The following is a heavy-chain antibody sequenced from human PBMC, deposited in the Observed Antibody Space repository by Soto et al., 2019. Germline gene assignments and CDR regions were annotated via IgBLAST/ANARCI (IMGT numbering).Heavy chain of an antibody. CDR2: INPSGGST. J-gene: IGHJ6*02. CDR1: GYTLTSYY. D-gene: IGHD3-22*01. V-gene: IGHV1-46*01. Sequence: ASVKVSCKASGYTLTSYYMHWVRQAPGQGLEWMGIINPSGGSTSYAQKFQGRVTMTRDTSTSTVYMELSSLRSEDTAVYYCARVPYYSTDYYYYGMDVWGQGTTVTVSS. CDR3: ARVPYYSTDYYYYGMDV.